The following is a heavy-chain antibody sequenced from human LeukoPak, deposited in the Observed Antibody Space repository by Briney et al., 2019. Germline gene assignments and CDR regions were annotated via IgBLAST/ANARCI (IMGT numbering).Heavy chain of an antibody. CDR1: GFTFSSYA. CDR3: LHYFDY. V-gene: IGHV3-30-3*01. Sequence: RGSLRLSCAASGFTFSSYAMHWVRQAPGKGLEWVAVISYDGSNKYYADSVKGRFTISRDNSKNTLYLQMNSLRAEDTAVYYCLHYFDYWGQGTLVTVSS. J-gene: IGHJ4*02. CDR2: ISYDGSNK.